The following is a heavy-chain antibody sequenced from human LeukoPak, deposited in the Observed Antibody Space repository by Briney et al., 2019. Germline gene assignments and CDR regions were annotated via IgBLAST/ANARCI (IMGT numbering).Heavy chain of an antibody. D-gene: IGHD6-19*01. V-gene: IGHV4-30-4*02. CDR3: ARVGRSGWLDWYFDL. CDR2: IYYSGST. J-gene: IGHJ2*01. CDR1: GGSISSGDYY. Sequence: PSETLSLTCTVSGGSISSGDYYWSWIRQPPGKGLEWIGYIYYSGSTYYNPFLKSRVTISVDTSKNQFSLKLSSVTAADTAVYYCARVGRSGWLDWYFDLWGRGTLVTVSS.